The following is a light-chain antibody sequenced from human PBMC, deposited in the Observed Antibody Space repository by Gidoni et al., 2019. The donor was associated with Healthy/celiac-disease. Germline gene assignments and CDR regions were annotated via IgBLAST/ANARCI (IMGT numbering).Light chain of an antibody. CDR1: QSVSSY. CDR2: DAS. V-gene: IGKV3-11*01. CDR3: QQRSNWPPVVT. Sequence: EIVLTQSPATLSLSPGERATLSCRASQSVSSYLAWYQQQPGQAPRLLIYDASNRATGIPARFSGSGSGTDFTLTISSLEPEDFAVYYCQQRSNWPPVVTFGQGTKVEIK. J-gene: IGKJ1*01.